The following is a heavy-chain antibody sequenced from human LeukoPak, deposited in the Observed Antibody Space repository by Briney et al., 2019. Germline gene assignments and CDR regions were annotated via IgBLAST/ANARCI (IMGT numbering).Heavy chain of an antibody. V-gene: IGHV3-23*01. Sequence: GGPLGPSCAPPGFTFRTPWMSGVRQAPGKGLEWASPISASGGSTYYADSVKGRFTISRDNSKNTLYLQMNSLRAEDTAVYYCAKTYYDILTGYRPFDYWGQGTLVTVSS. CDR3: AKTYYDILTGYRPFDY. J-gene: IGHJ4*02. D-gene: IGHD3-9*01. CDR2: ISASGGST. CDR1: GFTFRTPW.